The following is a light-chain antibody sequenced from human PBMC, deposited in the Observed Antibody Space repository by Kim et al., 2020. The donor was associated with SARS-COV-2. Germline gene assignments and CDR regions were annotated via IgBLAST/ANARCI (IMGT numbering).Light chain of an antibody. CDR1: QSISSY. V-gene: IGKV1-39*01. CDR2: AAS. CDR3: QQSYSTPLT. J-gene: IGKJ4*01. Sequence: DIQMTQSPSSLSASVGDRVTITCRASQSISSYLHWYQQKPGKAPNLLICAASTLQSGVPSRFSGSGSGTDFTLTISSLQPEDFATYYCQQSYSTPLTFGGGTKVDIK.